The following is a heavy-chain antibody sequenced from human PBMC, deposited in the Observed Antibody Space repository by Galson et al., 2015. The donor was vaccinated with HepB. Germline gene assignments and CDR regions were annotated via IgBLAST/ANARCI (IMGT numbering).Heavy chain of an antibody. D-gene: IGHD6-19*01. CDR3: ARGLAVAGTAFDI. J-gene: IGHJ3*02. CDR2: ISAYNGNT. CDR1: GSTFTSYG. Sequence: SVKVSCRASGSTFTSYGISWVRQAPGQGLEWMGWISAYNGNTNYAQKLQGRVTMTTDTSTSTAYMELRSLRSDDTAVYYCARGLAVAGTAFDIWGQGTMVTVSS. V-gene: IGHV1-18*04.